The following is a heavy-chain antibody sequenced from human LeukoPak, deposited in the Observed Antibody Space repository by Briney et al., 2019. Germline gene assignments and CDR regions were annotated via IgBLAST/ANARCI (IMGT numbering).Heavy chain of an antibody. CDR2: IDHRGDT. CDR3: ARGPTISEAGYFDF. J-gene: IGHJ4*03. CDR1: GGSFSRYY. D-gene: IGHD2-15*01. V-gene: IGHV4-34*01. Sequence: SETLSLTCAVYGGSFSRYYWSWIRQSPGKGLEGIAEIDHRGDTNYNPSVKSRVTISVDTSKNQFSLKVRSLSAADTAVYYCARGPTISEAGYFDFWGQGTLVTVSS.